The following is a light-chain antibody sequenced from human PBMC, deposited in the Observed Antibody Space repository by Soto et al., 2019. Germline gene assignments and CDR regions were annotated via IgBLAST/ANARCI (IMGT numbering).Light chain of an antibody. Sequence: DIPLTQSPSFLSAAVGDRVTIICRASQDISNYLAWYQQKPGKAPKLLIFGAFTLQSGVPSRFSGSGSGTEFTLTISSLQPEDFAIYYCLHYSTYPLTFGGGTRVDI. CDR3: LHYSTYPLT. J-gene: IGKJ4*01. CDR1: QDISNY. CDR2: GAF. V-gene: IGKV1-9*01.